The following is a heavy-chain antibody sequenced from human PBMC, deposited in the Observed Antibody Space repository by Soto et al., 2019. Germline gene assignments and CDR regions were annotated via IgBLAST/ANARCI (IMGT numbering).Heavy chain of an antibody. CDR1: GGTISSYY. V-gene: IGHV4-59*08. D-gene: IGHD3-22*01. Sequence: SETLSLTCTVSGGTISSYYWSWIRQPPGKGLEWIGYIYYSGSTGSTNYNPSLKSRVTISVATSKNQFSLKLNSMTAADTADYYCARLGGYYQGLDSWGQGTVVTVAS. CDR2: IYYSGSTGST. J-gene: IGHJ4*02. CDR3: ARLGGYYQGLDS.